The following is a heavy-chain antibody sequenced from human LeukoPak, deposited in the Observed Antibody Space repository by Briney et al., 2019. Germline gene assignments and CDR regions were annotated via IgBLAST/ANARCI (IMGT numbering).Heavy chain of an antibody. D-gene: IGHD3-22*01. CDR3: ARYATYSSGYYYYFDY. CDR2: IYYSGST. CDR1: GGCISSYY. V-gene: IGHV4-59*12. J-gene: IGHJ4*02. Sequence: PSETLSLTCTVSGGCISSYYWSWIRQPPGKGLEWIGYIYYSGSTNYNPSLKSRVTISVDTSKNQFSLKLSSVTAADTAVYYCARYATYSSGYYYYFDYWGQGTLVTVSS.